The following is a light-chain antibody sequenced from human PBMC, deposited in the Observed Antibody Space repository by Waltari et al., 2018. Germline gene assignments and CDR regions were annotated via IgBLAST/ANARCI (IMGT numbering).Light chain of an antibody. V-gene: IGLV2-14*03. CDR1: IRDVGAYNY. Sequence: QSALTHPASVSGSPGHSITISCTGTIRDVGAYNYVFLYQQHPGKPPQHIIYPVTKRPSGVSNLFAGSKSGTTASLTISGLQAEDEADFYCSSYTTSGTLIFGGGTKLTVL. CDR2: PVT. CDR3: SSYTTSGTLI. J-gene: IGLJ2*01.